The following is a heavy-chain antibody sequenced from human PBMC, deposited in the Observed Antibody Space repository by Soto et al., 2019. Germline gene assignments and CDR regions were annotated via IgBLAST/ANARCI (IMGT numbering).Heavy chain of an antibody. CDR1: GGSISSYY. Sequence: SETLSLTCTVSGGSISSYYWSWIRQPPGKGLEWIGYIYYSGSTNYNPSLKSRVTISVDTSKNQFSLKLSSVTAADTAVYYCARANGDYVGAFDIWGQGTMVT. CDR2: IYYSGST. CDR3: ARANGDYVGAFDI. J-gene: IGHJ3*02. V-gene: IGHV4-59*01. D-gene: IGHD4-17*01.